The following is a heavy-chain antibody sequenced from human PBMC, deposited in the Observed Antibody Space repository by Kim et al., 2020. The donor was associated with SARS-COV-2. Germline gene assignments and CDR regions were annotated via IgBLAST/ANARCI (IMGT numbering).Heavy chain of an antibody. CDR2: T. J-gene: IGHJ4*02. V-gene: IGHV4-30-2*01. Sequence: TYSNPSLKSRVTISVDRSKNQFSLKLSSVTAADTAVYYCASISSWTQDDYWGQGTLVTVSS. D-gene: IGHD3-10*01. CDR3: ASISSWTQDDY.